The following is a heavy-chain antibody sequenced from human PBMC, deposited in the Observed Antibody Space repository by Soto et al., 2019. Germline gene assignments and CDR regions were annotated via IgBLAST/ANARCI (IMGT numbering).Heavy chain of an antibody. CDR1: GFTFSSYG. CDR2: ISYDGSNK. V-gene: IGHV3-30*18. CDR3: AKGLRTYYDFWSGPNYYYYGMDV. D-gene: IGHD3-3*01. Sequence: GSLRLSCAASGFTFSSYGMHWVRQAPGKGLEWVAVISYDGSNKYYADSVKGRFTISRDNSKNTLYLQMNSLRAEDTAVYYCAKGLRTYYDFWSGPNYYYYGMDVWGQGTTVTVSS. J-gene: IGHJ6*02.